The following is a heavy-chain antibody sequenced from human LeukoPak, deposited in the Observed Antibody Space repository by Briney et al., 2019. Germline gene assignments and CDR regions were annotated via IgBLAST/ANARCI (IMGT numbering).Heavy chain of an antibody. CDR1: GDSISSFY. Sequence: PSETLSLTCTVSGDSISSFYWSWIRQPPGKGLEWIGYIHYSGSTNSNPSLKSRVTMSVDTSKNQFSLKLSSVTAADTAVYYCARTTLLNFDWSPDAFDIWGQGTMVTVSS. CDR3: ARTTLLNFDWSPDAFDI. CDR2: IHYSGST. D-gene: IGHD3-9*01. J-gene: IGHJ3*02. V-gene: IGHV4-59*12.